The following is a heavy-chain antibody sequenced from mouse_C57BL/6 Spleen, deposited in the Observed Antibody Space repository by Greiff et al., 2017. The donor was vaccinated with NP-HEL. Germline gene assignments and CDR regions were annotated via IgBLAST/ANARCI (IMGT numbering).Heavy chain of an antibody. CDR2: IYPGDGDT. CDR1: GYAFSSSW. J-gene: IGHJ3*01. CDR3: ARAGTSFFAY. Sequence: VQLQQSGPELVKPGASVKISCKASGYAFSSSWMNWVKQRPGKGLEWIGRIYPGDGDTNYNGKFKGKATLTADKSSSPAYMQLSSLTSEDSAVYFCARAGTSFFAYWGQGTLVTVSA. D-gene: IGHD3-3*01. V-gene: IGHV1-82*01.